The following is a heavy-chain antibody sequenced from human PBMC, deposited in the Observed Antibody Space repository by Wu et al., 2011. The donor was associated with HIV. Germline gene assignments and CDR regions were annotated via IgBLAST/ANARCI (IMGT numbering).Heavy chain of an antibody. D-gene: IGHD5-18*01. CDR3: ASGGYSYGYTYYYYYMDV. Sequence: QVQLVQSGAEVKKPGASVKVSCKASGYTFSSYDINWVRQATGQGLEWMGWMHPNSGNTGYAQKFQGRVTITADKSTSTAYMELSSLRSEDTAVYYCASGGYSYGYTYYYYYMDVWGKGTTVTVSS. V-gene: IGHV1-8*03. J-gene: IGHJ6*03. CDR2: MHPNSGNT. CDR1: GYTFSSYD.